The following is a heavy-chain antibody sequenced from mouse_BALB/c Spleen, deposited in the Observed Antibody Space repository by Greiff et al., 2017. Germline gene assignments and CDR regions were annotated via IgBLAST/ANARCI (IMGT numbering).Heavy chain of an antibody. CDR1: GFTFSSYA. CDR2: ISSGGST. CDR3: ARRQYGNYFYSMDY. D-gene: IGHD2-10*02. V-gene: IGHV5-6-5*01. J-gene: IGHJ4*01. Sequence: LVESGGGSVKPGGSLKLSCAASGFTFSSYAMSWVRQTPEKRLEWVASISSGGSTYYPDSVKGRFTISRDNARNILYLQMSSLRSEDTAMYYCARRQYGNYFYSMDYWGQGTSVTVSS.